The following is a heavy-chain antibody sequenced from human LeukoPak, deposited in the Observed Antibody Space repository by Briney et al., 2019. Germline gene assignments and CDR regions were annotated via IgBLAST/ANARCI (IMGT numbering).Heavy chain of an antibody. V-gene: IGHV3-23*01. CDR2: ISGSGGST. J-gene: IGHJ4*02. CDR3: AKDRTWNDILTGYYIYDCDY. Sequence: GGSLRLSCAASGFTFSSYGMSWVRQAPGKGLEWVSAISGSGGSTYYADSVKGRFTISRDNSKNTLYLQMNSLRAEDTAVYYCAKDRTWNDILTGYYIYDCDYWGQGTLVTVSS. CDR1: GFTFSSYG. D-gene: IGHD3-9*01.